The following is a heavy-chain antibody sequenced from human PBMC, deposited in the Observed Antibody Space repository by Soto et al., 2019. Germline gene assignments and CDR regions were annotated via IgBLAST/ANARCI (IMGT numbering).Heavy chain of an antibody. Sequence: GGSLRLSCAASGFTFSSYGMHWVRQAPGKGLEWVAVIWYDGSNKYYADSVKGRFTISRDNSKNTLYPQMNSLRAEDTAVYYCARDAGRDIDVVVPAAYFDYWGQGTLVTVSS. J-gene: IGHJ4*02. CDR2: IWYDGSNK. CDR3: ARDAGRDIDVVVPAAYFDY. CDR1: GFTFSSYG. D-gene: IGHD2-2*01. V-gene: IGHV3-33*01.